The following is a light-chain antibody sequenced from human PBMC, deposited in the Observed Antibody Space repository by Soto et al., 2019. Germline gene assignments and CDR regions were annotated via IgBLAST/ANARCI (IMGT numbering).Light chain of an antibody. CDR1: QSVSTTF. CDR3: QQYGSSPLT. J-gene: IGKJ4*01. V-gene: IGKV3-20*01. CDR2: GAS. Sequence: EIVLTQSPGTLSLSPGERATLSCRASQSVSTTFLAWYQQKPGQAPRLLIYGASNRATGIPDRFSGSESGTDFTLTISRPEPEDFAVYYCQQYGSSPLTFGGGTRMEIK.